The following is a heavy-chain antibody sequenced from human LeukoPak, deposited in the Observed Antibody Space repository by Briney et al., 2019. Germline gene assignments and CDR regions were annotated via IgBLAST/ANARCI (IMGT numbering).Heavy chain of an antibody. V-gene: IGHV3-30*18. CDR3: AKDRYSYAFEYSDS. Sequence: PGGSLRLSCAASGFTFSSYGMRWVRQAPGKGLDWVAVISNDGSKKYYADSVKGRFTISGDNSKNTLSLQVSSLRAEDTAVYYCAKDRYSYAFEYSDSWGQGTLVTVSS. CDR1: GFTFSSYG. D-gene: IGHD5-18*01. CDR2: ISNDGSKK. J-gene: IGHJ4*02.